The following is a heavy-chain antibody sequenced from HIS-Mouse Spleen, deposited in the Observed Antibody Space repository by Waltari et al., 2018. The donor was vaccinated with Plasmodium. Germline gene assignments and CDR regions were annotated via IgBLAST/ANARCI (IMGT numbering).Heavy chain of an antibody. J-gene: IGHJ4*02. CDR1: GGSISSSSYY. D-gene: IGHD3-3*01. CDR3: ARHRIFGVVISYFDY. CDR2: IYYSGST. Sequence: QLQLQESGPGLVKPSETLSLTCTVSGGSISSSSYYWGWIRQPPGKGLAWIGSIYYSGSTYYNPSLKSRVTISVDTSKNQFSLKLSSVTAADTAVYYCARHRIFGVVISYFDYWGQGTLVTVSS. V-gene: IGHV4-39*01.